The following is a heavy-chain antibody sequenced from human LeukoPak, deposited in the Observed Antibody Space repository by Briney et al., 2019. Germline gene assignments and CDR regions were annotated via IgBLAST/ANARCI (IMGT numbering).Heavy chain of an antibody. CDR3: AKDAQRGFDYSNSLEN. D-gene: IGHD4-11*01. V-gene: IGHV3-33*06. J-gene: IGHJ4*02. CDR2: IWNDASNQ. Sequence: GKSLTLSCAAPRFTFSHYGMHWVRQAPGKGLEWVSVIWNDASNQYYADSVKGRFTISRDNSQNTVYLQMNSLRAEDTAVYYCAKDAQRGFDYSNSLENWGQGTLVIVSS. CDR1: RFTFSHYG.